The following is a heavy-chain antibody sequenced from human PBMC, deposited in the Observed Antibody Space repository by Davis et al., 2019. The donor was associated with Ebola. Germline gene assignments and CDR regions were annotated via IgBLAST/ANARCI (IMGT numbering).Heavy chain of an antibody. V-gene: IGHV4-34*01. CDR1: GGSFSGYY. Sequence: PSETLSLTCAVYGGSFSGYYWSWIRQPPGKGLEWIGEINHSGSTNYNPSLKSRVTITVDTSKNQFSLKLSSVTAADTAVYFCARPVATSTPDKANSDSWGQGTLVTVSS. J-gene: IGHJ5*01. CDR3: ARPVATSTPDKANSDS. CDR2: INHSGST. D-gene: IGHD5-12*01.